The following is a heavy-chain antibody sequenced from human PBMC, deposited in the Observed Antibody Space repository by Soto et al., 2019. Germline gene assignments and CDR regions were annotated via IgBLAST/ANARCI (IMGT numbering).Heavy chain of an antibody. CDR3: ARDKGSGQLGGNYYYALDV. J-gene: IGHJ6*02. V-gene: IGHV1-69*12. CDR1: GDTFDTFA. Sequence: QVQLVQSGAEVLKPGSSVKLSCKTSGDTFDTFAISWVRQAPGQGLEWIGGTIPIFRTPDYTQKFQGGVTITAYVSTSTAFVELSNLRSEDTAVYYCARDKGSGQLGGNYYYALDVWGQGTTVTVSS. D-gene: IGHD6-25*01. CDR2: TIPIFRTP.